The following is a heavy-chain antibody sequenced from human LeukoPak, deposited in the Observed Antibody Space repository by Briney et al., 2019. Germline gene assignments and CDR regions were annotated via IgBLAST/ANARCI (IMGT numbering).Heavy chain of an antibody. CDR1: GASISSGDYY. Sequence: SETLSLTCFVSGASISSGDYYWSWIRQHPGKGLEWIGYIYYSGNTYYNPSLKSRVTISVDTSKNQFSLKLSSVTAADTAVYYCARRFDFWGQGTLVTVSS. CDR3: ARRFDF. CDR2: IYYSGNT. J-gene: IGHJ4*02. V-gene: IGHV4-31*03.